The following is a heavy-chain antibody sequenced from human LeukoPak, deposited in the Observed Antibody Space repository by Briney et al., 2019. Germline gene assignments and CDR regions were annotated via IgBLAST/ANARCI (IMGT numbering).Heavy chain of an antibody. CDR3: ARSPRAMAIFDY. CDR1: GGTFSSHA. CDR2: IIPIFGTA. D-gene: IGHD5-18*01. J-gene: IGHJ4*02. Sequence: SVKVSCKASGGTFSSHAISWVRQAPGQGLEWMGGIIPIFGTANYAQKFQGRVTITADESTSTAYMELSSLRSEDTAVYYCARSPRAMAIFDYWGQGTLVTVSS. V-gene: IGHV1-69*13.